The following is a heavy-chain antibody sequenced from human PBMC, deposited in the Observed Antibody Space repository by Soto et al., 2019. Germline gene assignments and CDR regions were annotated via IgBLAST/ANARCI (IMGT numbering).Heavy chain of an antibody. J-gene: IGHJ2*01. CDR2: ISSSSSYI. V-gene: IGHV3-21*01. CDR3: ARLPDGSSASGEFDL. CDR1: GFTFSSYS. Sequence: EVQLVESGGGLVKHGGSLRLSCAASGFTFSSYSMNWVRQAPGKGLEWVSSISSSSSYIYYADSVKGRFTISRDNAKNSLYLQMNSLRAEDTAVYYCARLPDGSSASGEFDLWGRGTLVTVSS. D-gene: IGHD3-10*01.